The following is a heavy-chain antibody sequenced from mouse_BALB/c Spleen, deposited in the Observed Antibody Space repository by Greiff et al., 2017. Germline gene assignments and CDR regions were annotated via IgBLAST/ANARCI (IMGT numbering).Heavy chain of an antibody. V-gene: IGHV5-9-4*01. CDR1: GFTFSSYA. D-gene: IGHD1-1*01. CDR2: ISSGGSYT. CDR3: ARDDYGSSYERFAY. J-gene: IGHJ3*01. Sequence: EVQLVESGGGLVKPGGSLKLSCAASGFTFSSYAMSWVRQSPEKRLEWVAEISSGGSYTYYPDTVTGRFTISRDNAKNTLYLEMSSLRSEDTAMYYCARDDYGSSYERFAYWGQGTLVTVSA.